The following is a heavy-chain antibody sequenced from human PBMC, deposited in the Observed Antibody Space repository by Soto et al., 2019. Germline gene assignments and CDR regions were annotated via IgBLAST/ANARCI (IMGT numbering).Heavy chain of an antibody. CDR2: IIPIFGTA. CDR1: GGTXSSYA. V-gene: IGHV1-69*13. Sequence: ASVKVXCKASGGTXSSYAISWVRQAPGQGLEWMGGIIPIFGTANYAQKFQGRVTITADESTSTAYMELSSLRSEDTAVYYCARYTKRITINGMDVWGQGTTVTVSS. D-gene: IGHD3-3*01. J-gene: IGHJ6*02. CDR3: ARYTKRITINGMDV.